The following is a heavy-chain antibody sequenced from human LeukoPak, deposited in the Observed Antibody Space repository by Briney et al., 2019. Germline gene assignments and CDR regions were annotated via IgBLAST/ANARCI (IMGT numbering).Heavy chain of an antibody. CDR3: ARVGILAAAGTGWFDP. V-gene: IGHV3-7*01. Sequence: GGSLRLSCAASGFTFSSYWMSWVRQAPGKGLEWVANIKQDGSEKYYVDSVKGRFTVSRDNAKNSLYLQMNSLRAEDTAVYYCARVGILAAAGTGWFDPWGQGTLVTVSS. J-gene: IGHJ5*02. CDR1: GFTFSSYW. CDR2: IKQDGSEK. D-gene: IGHD6-13*01.